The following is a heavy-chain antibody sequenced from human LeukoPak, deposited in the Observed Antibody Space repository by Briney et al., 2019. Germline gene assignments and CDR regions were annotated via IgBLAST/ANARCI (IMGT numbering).Heavy chain of an antibody. D-gene: IGHD1-26*01. Sequence: EASVKVSCKASGFTFTSSAMQWVRQARGQRREWIGWIVVGSGNTNYAQKFQERVTITRDMSASTAYMELSSLRSEDTAVYSCAAKPVASGSYLYYFDYWGQGTLVTVSS. CDR2: IVVGSGNT. CDR1: GFTFTSSA. V-gene: IGHV1-58*02. J-gene: IGHJ4*02. CDR3: AAKPVASGSYLYYFDY.